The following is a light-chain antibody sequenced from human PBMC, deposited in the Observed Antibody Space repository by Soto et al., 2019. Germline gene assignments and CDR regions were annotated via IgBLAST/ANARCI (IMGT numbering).Light chain of an antibody. CDR3: QQSNSYSRVT. V-gene: IGKV1-5*01. CDR1: QSISSW. J-gene: IGKJ1*01. Sequence: DIQMTQSPSTLSASVGDRVTITCRASQSISSWLAWYQQKPGKAPKLLIYDASSLESGVPSRFSGSGSGTEFTLTISSLQPDDFANYYCQQSNSYSRVTLGQGTKVDIK. CDR2: DAS.